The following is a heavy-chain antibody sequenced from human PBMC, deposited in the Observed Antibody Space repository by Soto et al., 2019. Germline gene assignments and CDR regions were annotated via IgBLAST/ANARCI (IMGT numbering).Heavy chain of an antibody. V-gene: IGHV4-59*01. J-gene: IGHJ4*02. D-gene: IGHD6-19*01. CDR2: IFYGGRT. Sequence: SETLSLTCDVSGDFLTTYYWNWIRQSPGKGLEWIGYIFYGGRTNYNPSLRGRATISVDTSKNQFSLKLSSVTAADTAVYYCARSPQYSSGWNGGFDYWGQGTLVTVSS. CDR3: ARSPQYSSGWNGGFDY. CDR1: GDFLTTYY.